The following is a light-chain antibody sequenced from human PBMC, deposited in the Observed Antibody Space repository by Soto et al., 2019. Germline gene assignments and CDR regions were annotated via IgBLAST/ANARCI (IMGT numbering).Light chain of an antibody. CDR3: QQSYNIPVT. Sequence: DIQMTQSPSSLSASVGDRVTITCRASQTIGTFLNWYRQTPGRAPKLLIFAASSLHAGVPSRFSGSGSGTEFTLTISSLQAEDFAIYYCQQSYNIPVTFGGGTRVEIK. J-gene: IGKJ4*01. CDR1: QTIGTF. CDR2: AAS. V-gene: IGKV1-39*01.